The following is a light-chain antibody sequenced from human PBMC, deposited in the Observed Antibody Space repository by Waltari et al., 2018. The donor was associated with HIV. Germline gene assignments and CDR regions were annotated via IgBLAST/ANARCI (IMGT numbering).Light chain of an antibody. CDR2: GKN. CDR3: NSRDSTTKRLI. J-gene: IGLJ2*01. CDR1: SLRNFY. V-gene: IGLV3-19*01. Sequence: SSELTQDPAASVALGQTVRITCQGDSLRNFYASWYQQKPGQAPVHVLYGKNNRPSGIPDRISGSSSGSTASLTITGTQAEDEADYYCNSRDSTTKRLIFGGGTKLTVL.